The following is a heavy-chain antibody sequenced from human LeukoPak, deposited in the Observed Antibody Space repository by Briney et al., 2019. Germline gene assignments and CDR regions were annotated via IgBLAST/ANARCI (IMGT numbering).Heavy chain of an antibody. V-gene: IGHV1-18*01. Sequence: ASVKVSRKASGYTFTSYGISWVRQAPGQGLEWMGWISAYNGNTNYAQKLQGRVTMTTDTSTSTAYMELRSLRSDDTAVYYCARGYDFWSGYSPEGVWGQGTTVTVSS. CDR2: ISAYNGNT. D-gene: IGHD3-3*01. J-gene: IGHJ6*02. CDR1: GYTFTSYG. CDR3: ARGYDFWSGYSPEGV.